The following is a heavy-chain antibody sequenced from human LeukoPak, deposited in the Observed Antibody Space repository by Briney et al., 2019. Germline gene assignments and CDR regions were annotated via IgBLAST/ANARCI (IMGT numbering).Heavy chain of an antibody. CDR1: GGSISSSSYY. CDR2: IYYSGST. CDR3: TSVSKTVVPATIDY. V-gene: IGHV4-39*01. J-gene: IGHJ4*02. D-gene: IGHD2-15*01. Sequence: SETLSLTCTVSGGSISSSSYYWGWIRQPPGKGLEWIGSIYYSGSTYYYPSVKSRVTISVDTSKNQFSLKLRSVTAADTAVYYCTSVSKTVVPATIDYWGQGTQVTVSS.